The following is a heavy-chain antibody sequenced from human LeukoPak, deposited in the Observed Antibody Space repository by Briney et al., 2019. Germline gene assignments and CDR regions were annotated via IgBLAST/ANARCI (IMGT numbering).Heavy chain of an antibody. D-gene: IGHD6-19*01. CDR3: ANGGASGWYYFDY. Sequence: GGSLRLSCAASGFTFSSYSMNWVRQAPGKGLEWVSYISSSSSTIYYADSVKGRFTISRDNAKNTLYLQMNSLRAEDTAVYYCANGGASGWYYFDYWGQGTLVTVSS. CDR2: ISSSSSTI. V-gene: IGHV3-48*04. J-gene: IGHJ4*02. CDR1: GFTFSSYS.